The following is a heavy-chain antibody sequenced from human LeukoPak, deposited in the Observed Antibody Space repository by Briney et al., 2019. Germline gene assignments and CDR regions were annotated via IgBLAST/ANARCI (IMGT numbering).Heavy chain of an antibody. J-gene: IGHJ4*02. Sequence: GGSLRLSCAASGFTFSSYWMSWVRQAPGKGLEWVANIRQDGSEKSYVDSVKGRFAISRDNAKNSLYLQMNSLRAEDTAVYFCARDMTGYCDYWGQGTLVTVSS. V-gene: IGHV3-7*01. CDR2: IRQDGSEK. CDR1: GFTFSSYW. D-gene: IGHD2-15*01. CDR3: ARDMTGYCDY.